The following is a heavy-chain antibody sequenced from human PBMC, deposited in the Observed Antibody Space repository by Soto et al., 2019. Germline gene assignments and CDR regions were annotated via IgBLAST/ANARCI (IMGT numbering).Heavy chain of an antibody. CDR1: GYTLTELS. CDR2: FDPEDGET. V-gene: IGHV1-24*01. J-gene: IGHJ4*02. D-gene: IGHD3-22*01. CDR3: ATDRGLSRSPYDTTFDY. Sequence: ASVKVSCKVSGYTLTELSMHWVRQAPGKGLEWMGGFDPEDGETIYAQKFQGRVTMTEDTSTDTAYMELSSLRSEDTAVYYCATDRGLSRSPYDTTFDYWGQGTLVTVSS.